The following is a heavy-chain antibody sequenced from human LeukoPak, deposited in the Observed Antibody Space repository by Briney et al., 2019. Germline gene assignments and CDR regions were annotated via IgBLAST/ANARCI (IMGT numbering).Heavy chain of an antibody. Sequence: PGGSLRLSCAASGFTFSKYWMTWVRQAPGKGLEWVANIKQDESEKYYGDSVKGRFTVSRDNAKNSLYLQMNSLRAEDTAVYYCARDKEEMVRAPYAFGIWGQGTMVTVSS. J-gene: IGHJ3*02. CDR1: GFTFSKYW. CDR3: ARDKEEMVRAPYAFGI. D-gene: IGHD3-10*01. V-gene: IGHV3-7*01. CDR2: IKQDESEK.